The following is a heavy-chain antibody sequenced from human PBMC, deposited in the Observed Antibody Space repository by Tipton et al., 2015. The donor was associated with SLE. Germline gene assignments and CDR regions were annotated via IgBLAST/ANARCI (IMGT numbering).Heavy chain of an antibody. CDR1: GGSINSGGYY. CDR3: ARGPTPVDP. CDR2: IYYSGST. J-gene: IGHJ5*02. Sequence: TLSLTCTVSGGSINSGGYYWSWIRQYPEKGLEWIGYIYYSGSTLYNPSLKSRVTISVDTSKNQFSLKLNSITAADTAVYYCARGPTPVDPWGQGTLVIVSS. V-gene: IGHV4-31*03.